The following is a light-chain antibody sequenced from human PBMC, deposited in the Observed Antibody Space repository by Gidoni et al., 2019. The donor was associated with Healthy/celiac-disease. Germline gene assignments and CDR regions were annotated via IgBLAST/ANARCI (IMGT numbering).Light chain of an antibody. Sequence: IVMTQTPASPTVSLGERATITCKSSQSVLYSSNNKYYLAWYQQKPGQPPKLLIYWASTRESGVPDRFSGSGSGTDFTLTISSLQAEDVAVYYCQQYYSTLSWTFGQGTKVEIK. V-gene: IGKV4-1*01. J-gene: IGKJ1*01. CDR3: QQYYSTLSWT. CDR2: WAS. CDR1: QSVLYSSNNKYY.